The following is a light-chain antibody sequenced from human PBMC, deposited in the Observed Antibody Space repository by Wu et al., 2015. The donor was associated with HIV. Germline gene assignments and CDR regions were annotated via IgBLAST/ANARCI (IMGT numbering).Light chain of an antibody. J-gene: IGKJ4*01. CDR3: QQHGNWPPVS. V-gene: IGKV3-11*01. CDR2: DAS. Sequence: IVLTQSPVTLSLSPGDRATLFCRANQNVGKSLAWYQHKPGRIPRILIYDASTRATGVSAKFAGTGSGTDFSLIINGLETEDSAVYYCQQHGNWPPVSFGGGTKLEI. CDR1: QNVGKS.